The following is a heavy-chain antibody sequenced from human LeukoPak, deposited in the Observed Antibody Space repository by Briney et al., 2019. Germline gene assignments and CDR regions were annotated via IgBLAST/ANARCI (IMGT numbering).Heavy chain of an antibody. CDR1: GFTFSDYW. V-gene: IGHV3-7*01. J-gene: IGHJ4*02. D-gene: IGHD6-19*01. Sequence: GGSLRLSCAASGFTFSDYWMTWVRQAPGKGLEWVANIKQDGSQTYYVDSVKGRFTIFRDNAKNSLYLQMNSLRAEDTAIYYCVREMSDTSGWRDWGQGTLVTVFS. CDR2: IKQDGSQT. CDR3: VREMSDTSGWRD.